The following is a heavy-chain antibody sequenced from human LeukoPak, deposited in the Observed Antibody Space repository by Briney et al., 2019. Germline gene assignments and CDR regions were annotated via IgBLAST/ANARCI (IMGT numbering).Heavy chain of an antibody. CDR1: GFTFSSYG. V-gene: IGHV3-30*18. D-gene: IGHD3-22*01. CDR3: AKASMIVVAPNDAFDI. J-gene: IGHJ3*02. CDR2: ISYDGSNK. Sequence: GGSLRLSWAASGFTFSSYGMHWVRQAPGKGLEWVAVISYDGSNKYYADSVKGRFTISRDNSKNTLYLQMNSLRAEDTAVYYCAKASMIVVAPNDAFDIWGQGTMVTVSS.